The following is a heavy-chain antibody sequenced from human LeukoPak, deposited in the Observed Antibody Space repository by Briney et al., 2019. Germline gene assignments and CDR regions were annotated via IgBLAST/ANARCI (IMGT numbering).Heavy chain of an antibody. CDR1: GGSISSSSYY. D-gene: IGHD2-15*01. CDR3: AGGYCSGGSCYSYYYYNYMDV. CDR2: IFYRGST. Sequence: SETLSLTCTVSGGSISSSSYYWGWIRQPPGKGLEWIGSIFYRGSTYYNPSLKSRVTISVDTSKNQFSLKLSSVTAADTAVYYCAGGYCSGGSCYSYYYYNYMDVWGKGTTVTVSS. J-gene: IGHJ6*03. V-gene: IGHV4-39*07.